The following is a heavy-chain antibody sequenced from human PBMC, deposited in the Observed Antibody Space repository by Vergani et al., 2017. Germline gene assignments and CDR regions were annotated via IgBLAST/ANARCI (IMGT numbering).Heavy chain of an antibody. CDR2: IYTSGST. D-gene: IGHD7-27*01. CDR3: ARGPGYYYYYMDV. Sequence: QVQLQESGPGLVKPSQTLSLTCTVSGGSISSGSYYWSWIRQPAGKGLEWIGRIYTSGSTNYNPSLKSRVTMSVDTSKNQFSLKLSSVTAADTAVYYCARGPGYYYYYMDVWGKXP. J-gene: IGHJ6*03. CDR1: GGSISSGSYY. V-gene: IGHV4-61*02.